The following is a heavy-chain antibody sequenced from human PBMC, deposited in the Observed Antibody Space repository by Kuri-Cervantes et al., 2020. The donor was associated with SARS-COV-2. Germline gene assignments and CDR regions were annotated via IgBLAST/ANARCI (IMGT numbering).Heavy chain of an antibody. D-gene: IGHD2-8*01. J-gene: IGHJ4*02. Sequence: LTCAVSGFSLSAHGIHWVRQAPGKGLEWVALISSDDMNKYYADSVKGRFTVSRDNSKNTLYLEMNSLRAEDTAVYYCAKDLIGHPLFDYWGQGTLVTVSS. V-gene: IGHV3-30*18. CDR2: ISSDDMNK. CDR3: AKDLIGHPLFDY. CDR1: GFSLSAHG.